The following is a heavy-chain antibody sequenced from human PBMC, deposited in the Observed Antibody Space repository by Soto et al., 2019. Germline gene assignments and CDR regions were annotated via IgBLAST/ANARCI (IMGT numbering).Heavy chain of an antibody. Sequence: SETLSLTCAVSGGSISGYYWSWIRQSPGKGLEWIGYIYYTGSPNYNPSLKSRVTISVDTSKKHLSLKLSSVAAADTAVYYCARGSDYYQYGMDVWGQGTTVTVSS. J-gene: IGHJ6*02. V-gene: IGHV4-59*01. CDR1: GGSISGYY. CDR3: ARGSDYYQYGMDV. CDR2: IYYTGSP.